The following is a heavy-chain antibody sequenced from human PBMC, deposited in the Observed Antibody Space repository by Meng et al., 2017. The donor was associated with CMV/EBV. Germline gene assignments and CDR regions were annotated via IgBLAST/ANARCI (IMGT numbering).Heavy chain of an antibody. CDR3: ARVGGSLPDY. Sequence: SETLSLPCTVSGYSISSGYYWGWIRQPPGKGLEWIGSIYHSGSTYYNPSLKSRVTISVDTSKNQFSLKLSSVTAADTAVYYCARVGGSLPDYWGQGTLVTVSS. J-gene: IGHJ4*02. D-gene: IGHD1-26*01. CDR2: IYHSGST. V-gene: IGHV4-38-2*02. CDR1: GYSISSGYY.